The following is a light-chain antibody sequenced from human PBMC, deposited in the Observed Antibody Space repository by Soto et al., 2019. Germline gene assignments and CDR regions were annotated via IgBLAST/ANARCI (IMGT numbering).Light chain of an antibody. CDR1: SSDVGNYKY. J-gene: IGLJ1*01. Sequence: QSVLTQPASVSGCPGQSITISCTGTSSDVGNYKYVSWYQQHPGKAPKLMIYEVSNRPSGVSNRFSGSKSGNTASLTISGLQAEDETDYYCSSYSTSFFYVFGTGTKVTVL. CDR3: SSYSTSFFYV. CDR2: EVS. V-gene: IGLV2-14*01.